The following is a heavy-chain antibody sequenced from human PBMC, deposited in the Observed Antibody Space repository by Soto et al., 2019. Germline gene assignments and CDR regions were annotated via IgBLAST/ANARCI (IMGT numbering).Heavy chain of an antibody. Sequence: SETLSLTCTVSGGSISNSDAYWVWIRQPPGKGLEWVGSIYYGGTTYYNPSLKSRVTVSVDTSKNLFSLHLNSVTAADTAIYYCASRGLILMPIWGQGTLVTVSS. CDR2: IYYGGTT. D-gene: IGHD2-8*01. J-gene: IGHJ3*02. V-gene: IGHV4-39*02. CDR3: ASRGLILMPI. CDR1: GGSISNSDAY.